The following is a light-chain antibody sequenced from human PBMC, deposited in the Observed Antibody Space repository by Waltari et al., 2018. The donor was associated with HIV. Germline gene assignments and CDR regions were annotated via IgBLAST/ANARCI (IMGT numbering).Light chain of an antibody. J-gene: IGKJ1*01. CDR2: GAS. CDR1: QAIGND. CDR3: LQDYNYPWT. V-gene: IGKV1-6*01. Sequence: AIQMTQSPPSLSASVGDRVTITCRASQAIGNDVDWYQQKPGKAPKLLIYGASTLQSGVPSRFSGSGSGTDFTLTISRLQPEDFATYCCLQDYNYPWTFGQGTKVEIK.